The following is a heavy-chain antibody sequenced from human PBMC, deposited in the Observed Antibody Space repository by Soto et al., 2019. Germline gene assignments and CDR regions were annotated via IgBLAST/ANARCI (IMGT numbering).Heavy chain of an antibody. D-gene: IGHD3-10*01. CDR1: GFSLTTSGVG. Sequence: QITLKESGPTLVIPTQTLTLTCTFSGFSLTTSGVGVGWIRQPPGKALEWLAVIYWDDDQRYSSSLKSRRPITNDTSKNQVVLTMTNMDPVDTATYYCAHHPYYGLGSYSFDYWGQGTLVTVSS. V-gene: IGHV2-5*02. J-gene: IGHJ4*02. CDR3: AHHPYYGLGSYSFDY. CDR2: IYWDDDQ.